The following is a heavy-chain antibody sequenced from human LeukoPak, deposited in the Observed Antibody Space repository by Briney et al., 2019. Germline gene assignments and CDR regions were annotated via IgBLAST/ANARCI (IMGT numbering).Heavy chain of an antibody. D-gene: IGHD6-13*01. CDR3: AKGGSSSWPNWFDP. Sequence: GGSLRLSCAASGFTFSSYSMNWVRQAPGKGLEWVSSISSSSNIYYADSVKGRFAISRDNAKNSLYLQMNSLRAEDMALYYCAKGGSSSWPNWFDPWGQGTLVTVSS. CDR2: ISSSSNI. V-gene: IGHV3-21*04. J-gene: IGHJ5*02. CDR1: GFTFSSYS.